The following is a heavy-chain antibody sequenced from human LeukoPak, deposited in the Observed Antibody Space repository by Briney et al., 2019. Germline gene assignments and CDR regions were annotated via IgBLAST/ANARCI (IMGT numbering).Heavy chain of an antibody. CDR2: IYYSGST. CDR1: GGSISSGDYY. J-gene: IGHJ4*02. CDR3: ARESDYYGSGSYYTSRFDY. Sequence: SQTLSLTCTVSGGSISSGDYYWSWIRQPPGKGLEWIGYIYYSGSTYYNPSLKSRVTISVDTSKNQFSLKLSSVTAADTAVYYCARESDYYGSGSYYTSRFDYWGQGTLVTVSS. V-gene: IGHV4-30-4*01. D-gene: IGHD3-10*01.